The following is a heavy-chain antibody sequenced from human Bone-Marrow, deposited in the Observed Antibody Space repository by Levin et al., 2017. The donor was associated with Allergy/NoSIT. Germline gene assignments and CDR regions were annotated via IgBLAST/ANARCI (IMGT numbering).Heavy chain of an antibody. Sequence: GGSLRLSCAASGFTFSSYEMNWVRQAPGKGLEWVSYISSSGSTIYYADSVKGRFTISRDNAKNSLYLQMNSLRAEDTAVYYCARVEGVSHYFDYWGQGTLVTVSS. V-gene: IGHV3-48*03. CDR2: ISSSGSTI. CDR3: ARVEGVSHYFDY. J-gene: IGHJ4*02. CDR1: GFTFSSYE.